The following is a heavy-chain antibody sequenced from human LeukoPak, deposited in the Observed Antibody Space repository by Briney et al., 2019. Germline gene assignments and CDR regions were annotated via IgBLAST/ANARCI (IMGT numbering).Heavy chain of an antibody. Sequence: SETLSLTCTVSGGSISSYSWTWIRQPPGKGLEWIGSIYYSGSTNYNPSLKSRVTISVDTSKNQFSLKLSSVTAADTAVYYCASSSWYGKFDCWGQGTLVTVSS. J-gene: IGHJ4*02. CDR2: IYYSGST. D-gene: IGHD6-13*01. CDR1: GGSISSYS. V-gene: IGHV4-59*08. CDR3: ASSSWYGKFDC.